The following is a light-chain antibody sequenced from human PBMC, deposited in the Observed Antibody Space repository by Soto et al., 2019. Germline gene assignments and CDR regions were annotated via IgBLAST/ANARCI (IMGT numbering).Light chain of an antibody. V-gene: IGLV7-46*01. CDR1: TGAVTNGHY. Sequence: AVVTQERSLTVSPGGTVTLTCSTSTGAVTNGHYPYWFQQKPGQAPRTLIYDTTNRHSWTPARFSGSLLGGKAALTLSGAQPEDEAEYYCLLSYNGPYVFGTGTKVTVL. J-gene: IGLJ1*01. CDR2: DTT. CDR3: LLSYNGPYV.